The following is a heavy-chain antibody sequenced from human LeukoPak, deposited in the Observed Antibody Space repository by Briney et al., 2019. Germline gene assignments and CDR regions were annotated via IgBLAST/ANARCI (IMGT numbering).Heavy chain of an antibody. D-gene: IGHD3-10*01. V-gene: IGHV3-15*01. CDR3: TTDLGLTMIRGVIVY. CDR2: IKSKGDGETT. Sequence: PGGSLRLSCAASGFTFTNAWMTWVHQAPGKGLEWVGRIKSKGDGETTDYAAPVKGRFSMSRDDSKATMYLQMYSLEAEGTAVYYCTTDLGLTMIRGVIVYWGQGALVTVSS. CDR1: GFTFTNAW. J-gene: IGHJ4*02.